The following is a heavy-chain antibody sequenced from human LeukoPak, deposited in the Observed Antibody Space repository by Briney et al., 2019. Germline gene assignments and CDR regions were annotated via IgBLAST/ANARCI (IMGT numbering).Heavy chain of an antibody. CDR2: ITAGGGST. CDR3: VKGRYCGGTSCSYFDC. V-gene: IGHV3-23*01. D-gene: IGHD2-2*01. J-gene: IGHJ4*02. CDR1: GFIFSTYG. Sequence: PGGSLRLSCVASGFIFSTYGMSWVRRAPEKGLEWVSTITAGGGSTYYADSVKGWFAISRDNSKNTLYLQMNSLRAEDTAIYYCVKGRYCGGTSCSYFDCWGQGTLVTFSS.